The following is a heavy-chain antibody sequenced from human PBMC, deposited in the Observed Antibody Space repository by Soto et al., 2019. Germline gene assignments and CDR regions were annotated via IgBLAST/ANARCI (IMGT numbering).Heavy chain of an antibody. D-gene: IGHD1-20*01. V-gene: IGHV4-4*02. Sequence: QVQLQESGPGLVKPSGTLSLTCAVSGDSITSSNWWSWVRQAPGKGLEWIGEIYHSGATTYNPSLKSRATISVDPSNNHFSLKLSSVTAADTAVYYCARGGITTVRNYYFDHWGQGTLVTVSS. CDR1: GDSITSSNW. CDR2: IYHSGAT. J-gene: IGHJ4*02. CDR3: ARGGITTVRNYYFDH.